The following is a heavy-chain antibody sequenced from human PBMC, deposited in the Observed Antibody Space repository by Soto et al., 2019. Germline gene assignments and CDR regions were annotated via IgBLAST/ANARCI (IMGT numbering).Heavy chain of an antibody. J-gene: IGHJ6*02. V-gene: IGHV3-7*03. Sequence: GGSLRLSCAASGFTFSSSWMHWVCQAPEKGLEWVADIKCDGNEKDYVDSVKGRLTISRDNAKNSLYLQVNSLRAEDVTVYYCVRGSGCCYSYYGMDVWGQGTTVTVSS. CDR3: VRGSGCCYSYYGMDV. CDR1: GFTFSSSW. D-gene: IGHD6-19*01. CDR2: IKCDGNEK.